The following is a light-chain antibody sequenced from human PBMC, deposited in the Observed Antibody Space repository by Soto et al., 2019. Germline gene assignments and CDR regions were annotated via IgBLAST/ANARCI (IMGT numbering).Light chain of an antibody. V-gene: IGKV3-20*01. CDR1: QSVSSSF. Sequence: EIVMTQSPATLSVSPGEGATLSCRASQSVSSSFLAWYQQKPGQAPRLLIYGASSRATGFPDRFSGSGSGTDFTLTISRLEPEDFAVYYCQQYGSSPWTFGQGTKVDIK. J-gene: IGKJ1*01. CDR2: GAS. CDR3: QQYGSSPWT.